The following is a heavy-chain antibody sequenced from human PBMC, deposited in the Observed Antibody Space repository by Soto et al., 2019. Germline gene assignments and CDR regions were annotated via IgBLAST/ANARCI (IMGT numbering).Heavy chain of an antibody. CDR1: GGSSRSSNW. CDR3: ARGGDYYDSSHFDY. J-gene: IGHJ4*02. V-gene: IGHV4-4*02. CDR2: IYHSGST. Sequence: SEPLSLTSAVSGGSSRSSNWWSWGRKKPGKGLEWIGEIYHSGSTNYNPSLKSRVTISVDKSRNQFSLKLSSVTAADTAVYYCARGGDYYDSSHFDYWGQGTLVTVSS. D-gene: IGHD3-22*01.